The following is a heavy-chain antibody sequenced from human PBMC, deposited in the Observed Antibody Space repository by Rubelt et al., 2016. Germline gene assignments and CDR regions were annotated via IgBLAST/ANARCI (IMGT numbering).Heavy chain of an antibody. Sequence: EGQLVESGGGLVQPGGSLRLSCVASGFTFSAYAMVWVRQAPGKRLEWLSYITGDIGTIFYADSVKGRFTISRDNAKNSLFLQMKSLRDEDTAVYYCATDVTYYDFWSGYYKDYWGQGTLVTVSS. CDR3: ATDVTYYDFWSGYYKDY. D-gene: IGHD3-3*01. CDR1: GFTFSAYA. J-gene: IGHJ4*02. CDR2: ITGDIGTI. V-gene: IGHV3-48*02.